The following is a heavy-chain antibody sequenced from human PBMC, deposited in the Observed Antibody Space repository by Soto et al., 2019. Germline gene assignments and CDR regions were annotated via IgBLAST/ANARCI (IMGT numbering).Heavy chain of an antibody. CDR2: IRSKVYGGTT. D-gene: IGHD3-3*01. CDR3: TRAHSYDFVPQTPSHYSAWSSD. J-gene: IGHJ4*02. V-gene: IGHV3-49*03. Sequence: GGSLRLSCTASGFTFGDYAMSWFRQAPGKGLEWVGFIRSKVYGGTTEYAASVKGRFTISRDDSKSIAYLQMNSLKTEDTAVYYCTRAHSYDFVPQTPSHYSAWSSDWGQGTLVTVS. CDR1: GFTFGDYA.